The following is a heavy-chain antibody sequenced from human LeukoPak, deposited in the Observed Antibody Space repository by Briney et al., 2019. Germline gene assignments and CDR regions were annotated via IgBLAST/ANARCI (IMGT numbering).Heavy chain of an antibody. CDR2: IYSDGSST. CDR3: ERGYCSSTSCLTPFDY. D-gene: IGHD2-2*01. Sequence: GGSLRLSCAASGFTFSRYWMHWVRQAPRKGLGWVSRIYSDGSSTSYAASVKGRFTISRDHATSTMYLQMNSLRAEDTAVYYCERGYCSSTSCLTPFDYWGQGTLVTVSS. V-gene: IGHV3-74*01. CDR1: GFTFSRYW. J-gene: IGHJ4*02.